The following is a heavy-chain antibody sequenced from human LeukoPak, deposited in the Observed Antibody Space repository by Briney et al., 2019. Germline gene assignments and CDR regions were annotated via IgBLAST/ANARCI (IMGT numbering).Heavy chain of an antibody. CDR1: GGSFSGYY. J-gene: IGHJ4*02. Sequence: PSETLSLTCAVYGGSFSGYYWSWIRQPPGKGLEWIGEINHSGSTSYNPSLKSRVTISVDTSKNQLSLKLSSVTAADTAVYYCARGDFWSYWGQGTLVTVSS. D-gene: IGHD3-3*01. CDR2: INHSGST. V-gene: IGHV4-34*01. CDR3: ARGDFWSY.